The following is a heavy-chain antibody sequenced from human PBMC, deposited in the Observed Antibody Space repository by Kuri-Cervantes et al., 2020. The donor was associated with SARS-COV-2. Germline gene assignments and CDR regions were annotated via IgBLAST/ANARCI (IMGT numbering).Heavy chain of an antibody. V-gene: IGHV5-10-1*01. J-gene: IGHJ6*02. D-gene: IGHD6-19*01. Sequence: GEAPKTPRKYPGYSFTTYWIIWVRQMPGKGLEWMGRVETSYSYTNYSPSFQGHVTTSADKSISTAYLQWSGLKASDTAMYYCARRSIQYSSGSIHVMDVWGQGTTVTVSS. CDR1: GYSFTTYW. CDR2: VETSYSYT. CDR3: ARRSIQYSSGSIHVMDV.